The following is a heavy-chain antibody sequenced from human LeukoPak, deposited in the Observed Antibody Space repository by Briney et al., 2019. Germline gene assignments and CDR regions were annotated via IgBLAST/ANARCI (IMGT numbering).Heavy chain of an antibody. Sequence: PGGSLRLSCAASGFTFSSYAMHWVRQAPGKGLEWVAVISYDGSNKYYADSVKGRFTISRDNSKNTLYLQMNSLKTEDTAVYYCTTDLWYSGSYHDDYWGQGTLVTVSS. CDR1: GFTFSSYA. V-gene: IGHV3-30*14. CDR3: TTDLWYSGSYHDDY. J-gene: IGHJ4*02. D-gene: IGHD1-26*01. CDR2: ISYDGSNK.